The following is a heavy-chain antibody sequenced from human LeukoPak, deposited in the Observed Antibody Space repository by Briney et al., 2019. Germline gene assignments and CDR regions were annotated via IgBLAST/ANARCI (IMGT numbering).Heavy chain of an antibody. CDR1: GGSISSGGYY. J-gene: IGHJ2*01. CDR3: ATIGLGGSPPVGYFDL. CDR2: IYYSGST. D-gene: IGHD2-15*01. V-gene: IGHV4-31*03. Sequence: SQTLSLTCTVSGGSISSGGYYWSWIPQHPGKGLEWIGYIYYSGSTYYNPSLKSRVTISVDTPKNQFSLKLSSVTAADTAVYYCATIGLGGSPPVGYFDLWGRGTLVTVSS.